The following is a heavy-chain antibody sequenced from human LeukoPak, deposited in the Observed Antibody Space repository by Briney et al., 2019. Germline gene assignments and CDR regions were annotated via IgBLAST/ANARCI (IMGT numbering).Heavy chain of an antibody. CDR3: ARGNYDSSGAFDI. CDR1: GFTFSNYW. CDR2: INGDGSAT. V-gene: IGHV3-74*01. J-gene: IGHJ3*02. Sequence: GGSLRLSCAASGFTFSNYWMYWVRQAPGKGLVWVSRINGDGSATTYADSVKGRFTISRDNSKNTLYLQMNSLRAEDTAVYYCARGNYDSSGAFDIWGQGTMVTVSS. D-gene: IGHD3-22*01.